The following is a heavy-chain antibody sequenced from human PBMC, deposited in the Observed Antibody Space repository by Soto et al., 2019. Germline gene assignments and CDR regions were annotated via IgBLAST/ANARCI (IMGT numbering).Heavy chain of an antibody. CDR1: GFSVSDYS. Sequence: TGGSLRLSCTASGFSVSDYSVNWVRQAPGKGLEWISYISSTGDLILHADSLKGRFTIARDIAKNSLFLQMDSLRDDDSAVYYCATWAIAVGGEGFWGQGTLVTVSS. V-gene: IGHV3-48*02. CDR2: ISSTGDLI. J-gene: IGHJ4*02. D-gene: IGHD2-21*01. CDR3: ATWAIAVGGEGF.